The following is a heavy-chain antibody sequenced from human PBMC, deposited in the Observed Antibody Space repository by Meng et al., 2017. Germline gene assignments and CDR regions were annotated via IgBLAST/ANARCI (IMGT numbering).Heavy chain of an antibody. CDR3: TTDPGSSWYGYYYYGMDV. Sequence: GESLKISCAASGFTFSNAWMSWVRQAPGKGLEWVGRIKSKTDGETTDYAAPVKGRFTISRDDSKNTLYLQMNSLKTEDTAVYYCTTDPGSSWYGYYYYGMDVWGQGTTVTVSS. CDR1: GFTFSNAW. V-gene: IGHV3-15*01. J-gene: IGHJ6*02. CDR2: IKSKTDGETT. D-gene: IGHD6-13*01.